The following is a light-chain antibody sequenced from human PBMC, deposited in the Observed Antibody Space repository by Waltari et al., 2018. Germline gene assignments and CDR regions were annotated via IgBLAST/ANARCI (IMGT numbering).Light chain of an antibody. CDR2: GAS. Sequence: EIVMTQSPATLSVSPGERATLSCRASQSVSSNLAWYQQKPGQPPRLLIYGASTRATGIPARFSGSGSGTDFTLTISDLQSEDFAVYYCQQYNNWPPLTFGGGTKVEIK. V-gene: IGKV3D-15*01. CDR3: QQYNNWPPLT. CDR1: QSVSSN. J-gene: IGKJ4*01.